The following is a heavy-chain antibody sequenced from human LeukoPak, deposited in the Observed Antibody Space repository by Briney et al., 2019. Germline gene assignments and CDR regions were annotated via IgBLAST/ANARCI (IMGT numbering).Heavy chain of an antibody. CDR2: INPNSGGT. D-gene: IGHD3-10*01. CDR1: GYTFTGYF. V-gene: IGHV1-2*02. CDR3: ASLGDAYGSGSHAPFDF. J-gene: IGHJ4*02. Sequence: ASVKVSCKASGYTFTGYFLHWLRQAPGQGLEWMGWINPNSGGTKYAQKFQGRVTMTRDTSISTAYMELTRLGSDDTAVFYCASLGDAYGSGSHAPFDFWGQGTLVTVSS.